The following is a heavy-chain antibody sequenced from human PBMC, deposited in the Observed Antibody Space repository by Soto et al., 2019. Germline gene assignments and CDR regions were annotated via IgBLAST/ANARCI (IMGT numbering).Heavy chain of an antibody. Sequence: QVQLVESGGGVVQPGRSLRLSCAASGFTFSSYAMHWVRQAPGKGLEWVAVISYDGSNKYYADSVKGRFTISRDNSKNSLYLQMNSLRAEDTAVYYCARDSENYYYSSGYIDYWGQGTLVTVSS. CDR1: GFTFSSYA. V-gene: IGHV3-30-3*01. CDR3: ARDSENYYYSSGYIDY. J-gene: IGHJ4*02. CDR2: ISYDGSNK. D-gene: IGHD3-22*01.